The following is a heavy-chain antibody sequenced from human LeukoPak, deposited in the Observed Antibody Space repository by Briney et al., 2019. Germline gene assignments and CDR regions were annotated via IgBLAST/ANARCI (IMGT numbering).Heavy chain of an antibody. D-gene: IGHD1-26*01. J-gene: IGHJ4*02. CDR2: ISGSDAGT. CDR3: AKDRSIGTYYTFDH. CDR1: GFTFNNYA. Sequence: GGSLRLSCAASGFTFNNYAMSWVRQAPGKGLEWVSAISGSDAGTYYADSVKGRFTISRDNSKNTLYLHMSGLTAADTAVYYCAKDRSIGTYYTFDHWGQGSLVTVSS. V-gene: IGHV3-23*01.